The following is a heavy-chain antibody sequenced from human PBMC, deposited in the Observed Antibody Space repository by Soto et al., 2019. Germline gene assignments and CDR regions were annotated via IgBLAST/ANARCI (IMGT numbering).Heavy chain of an antibody. D-gene: IGHD2-8*01. CDR1: GYSFTTYG. CDR2: ISAYNGNT. Sequence: ASVKVSCKASGYSFTTYGVSWVRQAPGQGLEWLGWISAYNGNTNYAQTFQGRLTMTTDTSTRTAYMEVRSLTSDDTGVYFCAANGGNYFGLDVWGQGTTVTVSS. V-gene: IGHV1-18*04. J-gene: IGHJ6*02. CDR3: AANGGNYFGLDV.